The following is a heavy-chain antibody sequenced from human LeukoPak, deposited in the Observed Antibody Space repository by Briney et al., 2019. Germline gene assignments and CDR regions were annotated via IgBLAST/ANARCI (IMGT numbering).Heavy chain of an antibody. J-gene: IGHJ6*02. CDR2: TYYSGST. V-gene: IGHV4-31*03. CDR3: ARDLWSSYYYGMDV. CDR1: GGSISSGGYY. D-gene: IGHD3-3*01. Sequence: SQTLSLTCTVSGGSISSGGYYWSWIRQHPGKGLEWIGYTYYSGSTYYNPSLKSRVTISVDTSKNQFSLKLSSVTAADTAVYYCARDLWSSYYYGMDVWGQGTTVTVSS.